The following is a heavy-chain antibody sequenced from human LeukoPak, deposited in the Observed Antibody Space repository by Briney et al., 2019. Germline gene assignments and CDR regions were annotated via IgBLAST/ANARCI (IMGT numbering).Heavy chain of an antibody. J-gene: IGHJ4*02. CDR1: GFTFSSYG. CDR3: AKLEGIAAPPHQIDY. CDR2: IRYDGSNK. V-gene: IGHV3-30*02. Sequence: GGSLRLSCAASGFTFSSYGMHWVRQAPGKGLEWVAFIRYDGSNKYYADSVKGRFTISRDNSKNTLYLQMNSLRAEDTAVYYCAKLEGIAAPPHQIDYWGQGTLVTVSS. D-gene: IGHD6-6*01.